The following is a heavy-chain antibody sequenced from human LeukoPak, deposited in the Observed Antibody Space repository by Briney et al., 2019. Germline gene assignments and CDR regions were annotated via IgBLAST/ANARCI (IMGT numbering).Heavy chain of an antibody. J-gene: IGHJ4*02. V-gene: IGHV1-2*02. D-gene: IGHD2-15*01. CDR3: ARDVASSRFSDY. CDR1: GYTLTGYF. CDR2: INPDSGGT. Sequence: ASVKVSCKASGYTLTGYFIHWVRQAPGQGLEWMGWINPDSGGTDYAQKFQGRVTMTRDTSISTAYMELSSLRSDDTAVYYCARDVASSRFSDYWGQGTLVTVSS.